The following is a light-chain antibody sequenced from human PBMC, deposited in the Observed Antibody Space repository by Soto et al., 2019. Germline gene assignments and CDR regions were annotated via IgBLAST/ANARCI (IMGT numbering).Light chain of an antibody. V-gene: IGKV3D-20*02. CDR3: QQANSFPLT. Sequence: ENMLTQSPGTLSLSPGERSTLSCRASQSVSSSYLAWYQQKPGQAPRLLIYDASSRATGIPDRFSGSESGTDFTLTISSLQPEDFATYYCQQANSFPLTFGGGTKVDIK. CDR2: DAS. CDR1: QSVSSSY. J-gene: IGKJ4*01.